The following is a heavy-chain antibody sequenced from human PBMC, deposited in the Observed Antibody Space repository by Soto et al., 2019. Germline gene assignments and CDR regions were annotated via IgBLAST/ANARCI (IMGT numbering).Heavy chain of an antibody. V-gene: IGHV1-2*02. CDR2: INPNSGGT. J-gene: IGHJ6*02. Sequence: QVQLVQSGAEVKKPGASVKVSCKASGYTFTGYYMHWVRQAPGQGLEWMGWINPNSGGTNYAQKFQGRVTMTRDTSISTAYMELSRLRSDDTAVYYCARPNYDFWSGYPGGYYYGMDVWGQGPRSPSP. CDR3: ARPNYDFWSGYPGGYYYGMDV. D-gene: IGHD3-3*01. CDR1: GYTFTGYY.